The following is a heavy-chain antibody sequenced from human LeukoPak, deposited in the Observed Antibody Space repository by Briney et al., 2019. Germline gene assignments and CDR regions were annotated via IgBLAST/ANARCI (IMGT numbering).Heavy chain of an antibody. CDR3: ARSLRVRGVPDYMDF. Sequence: ASVKVSCKASGYTFTVYYMHWVRQAPGQGLEWMGWINPNSGGTNYAQKFQGRVTMTRDTSISTAYMELSRLRSDDTAVYYCARSLRVRGVPDYMDFWGKGTTVIISS. V-gene: IGHV1-2*02. CDR1: GYTFTVYY. J-gene: IGHJ6*03. D-gene: IGHD3-10*01. CDR2: INPNSGGT.